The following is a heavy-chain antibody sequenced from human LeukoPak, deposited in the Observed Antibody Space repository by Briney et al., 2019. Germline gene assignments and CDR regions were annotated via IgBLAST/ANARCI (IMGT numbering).Heavy chain of an antibody. Sequence: GGSLRLSCAASGFTFSSYVMSWVRQAPGKGLEWVSTISGNGGSTYYADSVKGRFTISRDNSKSTLYLQMNSLRAEDTAVYYCAKAHLTYGGKKMDYWGRGTLVTVSS. CDR3: AKAHLTYGGKKMDY. J-gene: IGHJ4*02. D-gene: IGHD4-23*01. CDR1: GFTFSSYV. CDR2: ISGNGGST. V-gene: IGHV3-23*01.